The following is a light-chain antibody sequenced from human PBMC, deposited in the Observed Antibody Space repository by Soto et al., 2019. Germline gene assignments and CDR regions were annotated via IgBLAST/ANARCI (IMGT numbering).Light chain of an antibody. CDR2: HAS. Sequence: DIQMTQSPSTLSASVGDRVTITCRASQPISTWLAWYQQRPGKAPNLLIYHASSLESGVPSRFSGSGSGTEFTLSISSLQPDDFGTYYCQQYDEHSITFGQGTQREIK. CDR1: QPISTW. J-gene: IGKJ5*01. V-gene: IGKV1-5*01. CDR3: QQYDEHSIT.